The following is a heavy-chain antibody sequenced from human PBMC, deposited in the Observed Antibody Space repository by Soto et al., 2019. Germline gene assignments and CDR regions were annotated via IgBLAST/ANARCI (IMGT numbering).Heavy chain of an antibody. V-gene: IGHV3-30*19. Sequence: QVQLVESGGGVVQPGTSLRLSCVGSGFTFRSFVIHWVRQAPGRGLEWVALTSYDGTNKYFGDSVKGRFTISRDNSRNTVDLQMDCLRLEDTALYYCARWGTTGGLDVWGQGTLVSVSS. CDR3: ARWGTTGGLDV. J-gene: IGHJ4*02. CDR2: TSYDGTNK. D-gene: IGHD3-16*01. CDR1: GFTFRSFV.